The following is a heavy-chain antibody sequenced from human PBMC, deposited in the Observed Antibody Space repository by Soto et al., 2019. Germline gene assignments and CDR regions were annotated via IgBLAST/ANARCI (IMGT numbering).Heavy chain of an antibody. Sequence: QVQLVQSGAEVKKPGASVKVSCKASGYTFSSYYMHWVRQAPGQGLEWMGIINPSGGSTNYAQKLQGRVTMNRDMSRSTVYMELGSLRSEDTAGYYCARASVSGRRFDYWGQGTLVTVSS. V-gene: IGHV1-46*03. D-gene: IGHD6-19*01. CDR1: GYTFSSYY. CDR3: ARASVSGRRFDY. CDR2: INPSGGST. J-gene: IGHJ4*02.